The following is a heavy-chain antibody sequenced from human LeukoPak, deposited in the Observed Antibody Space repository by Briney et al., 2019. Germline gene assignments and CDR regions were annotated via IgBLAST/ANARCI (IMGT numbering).Heavy chain of an antibody. D-gene: IGHD1-26*01. CDR2: ISSTGGTT. CDR1: GFTFSSYE. Sequence: GGSLRLSCAASGFTFSSYEMNWVRQAPGKGLEWVSSISSTGGTTYYAESVKGRFTISRDNSKNTLYLQMNSLRAEDTAIHYCVKRVTTNYYYYGMDVWGQGTTVTVSS. CDR3: VKRVTTNYYYYGMDV. V-gene: IGHV3-23*01. J-gene: IGHJ6*02.